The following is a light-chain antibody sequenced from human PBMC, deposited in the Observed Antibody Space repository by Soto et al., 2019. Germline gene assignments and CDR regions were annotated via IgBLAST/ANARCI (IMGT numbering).Light chain of an antibody. Sequence: QSALTQPASVSGSPGQSITISCTGTSSDVGGYKYVSWYQQHPGKAPKLMIYNVSDRPSGVSNRFSGSKSGNTASLTISGLQAEDEADYYCNSYSSSSTPYVFGTGTKRTVL. V-gene: IGLV2-14*01. CDR3: NSYSSSSTPYV. CDR2: NVS. J-gene: IGLJ1*01. CDR1: SSDVGGYKY.